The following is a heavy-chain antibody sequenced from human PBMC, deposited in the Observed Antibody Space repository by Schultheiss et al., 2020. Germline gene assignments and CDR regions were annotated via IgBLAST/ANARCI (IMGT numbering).Heavy chain of an antibody. D-gene: IGHD3-10*01. CDR2: IYHSGST. CDR1: GGSFSGYY. J-gene: IGHJ5*02. V-gene: IGHV4-34*01. Sequence: SETLSLTCAVYGGSFSGYYWSWIRQPPGKGLEWIGYIYHSGSTYYNPSLKSRVTISVDTSKNQFSLKLSSVTAADTAVYYCARAPITMVRGFDPWGQGTLVTVSS. CDR3: ARAPITMVRGFDP.